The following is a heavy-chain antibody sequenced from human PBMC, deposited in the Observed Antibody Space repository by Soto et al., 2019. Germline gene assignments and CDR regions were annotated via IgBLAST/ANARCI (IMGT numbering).Heavy chain of an antibody. CDR1: GFTFSTYD. D-gene: IGHD3-22*01. Sequence: GGSLRLSCAASGFTFSTYDMHWVRQAPGKGPEWVAVISYDGIDKYYADSVKGRFTISRDNSKNTLYVQMNSLRAEDTAVYYCARNSSGRYFDLWGRGTLVTVSS. J-gene: IGHJ2*01. V-gene: IGHV3-30*14. CDR2: ISYDGIDK. CDR3: ARNSSGRYFDL.